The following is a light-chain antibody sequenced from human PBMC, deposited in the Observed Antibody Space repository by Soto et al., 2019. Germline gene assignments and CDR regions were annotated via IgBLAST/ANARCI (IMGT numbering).Light chain of an antibody. CDR1: QIISTW. CDR2: RPA. V-gene: IGKV1-5*03. CDR3: QHYETYAGT. J-gene: IGKJ3*01. Sequence: DIQLTQSPSSLSASVGDRVTITCRASQIISTWLAWYQQKSGEAPKLLIYRPANLVSGVPSRFSGSGSGTEFTLTISGLQPDDFSIYYCQHYETYAGTFGPGTKVDL.